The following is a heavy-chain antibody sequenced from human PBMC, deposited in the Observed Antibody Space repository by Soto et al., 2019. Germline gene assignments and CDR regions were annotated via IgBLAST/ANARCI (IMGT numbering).Heavy chain of an antibody. CDR3: AKDLLYSSSSGTNNTPPRGPHYYYYGMDV. J-gene: IGHJ6*02. CDR2: IYYSGST. V-gene: IGHV4-59*01. CDR1: GGSISSYY. D-gene: IGHD6-6*01. Sequence: SETLSLTCTVSGGSISSYYWSWIRQPPGKGLEWIGYIYYSGSTNYNPSLKSRVTISVDNSKNTLYLQMNSLRAEDTAVYYCAKDLLYSSSSGTNNTPPRGPHYYYYGMDVWGQGTTVTVSS.